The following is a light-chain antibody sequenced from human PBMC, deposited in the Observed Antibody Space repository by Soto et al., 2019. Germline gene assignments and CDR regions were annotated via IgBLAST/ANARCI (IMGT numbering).Light chain of an antibody. CDR3: QQYGSSSWT. J-gene: IGKJ1*01. Sequence: ENVLTQSPGTLSLSPGERATPSCRASQRVSSSYLAWYQQKPGQAPRLLIYGASSRATGIPDRFSGSGSGTDFTLTISRLEPEDFAVYYCQQYGSSSWTFGQGTKVEIK. CDR2: GAS. CDR1: QRVSSSY. V-gene: IGKV3-20*01.